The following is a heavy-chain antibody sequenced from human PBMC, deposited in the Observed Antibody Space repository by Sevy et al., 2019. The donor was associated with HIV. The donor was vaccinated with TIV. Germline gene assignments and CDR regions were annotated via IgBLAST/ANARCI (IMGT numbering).Heavy chain of an antibody. Sequence: GGSLRLSCAASGFTFSTYGMHWVRQAPGKGLEWVAGIWFDGSNTYYADSVKGRFTISRDIAKNTLHLQMNSLRAEDTAVYYCARALEFYDYGDYGPAFMPDYWGQGTLVTVSS. CDR1: GFTFSTYG. J-gene: IGHJ4*02. CDR3: ARALEFYDYGDYGPAFMPDY. V-gene: IGHV3-33*01. D-gene: IGHD4-17*01. CDR2: IWFDGSNT.